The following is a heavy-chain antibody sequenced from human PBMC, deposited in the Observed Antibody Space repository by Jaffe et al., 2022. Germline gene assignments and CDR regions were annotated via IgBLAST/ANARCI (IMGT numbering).Heavy chain of an antibody. V-gene: IGHV3-74*01. Sequence: EVQLVESGGGLVQPGGSLRLSCAASGFTFSTYWMHWVRQAPGKGLVWVSRINSDGSSTTYADSVKGRFTISRDNAKNTLYLQMNSLRAEDTAVYYCARASVIRGLTIDYWGQGTLVTVSS. J-gene: IGHJ4*02. CDR1: GFTFSTYW. CDR2: INSDGSST. D-gene: IGHD3-10*01. CDR3: ARASVIRGLTIDY.